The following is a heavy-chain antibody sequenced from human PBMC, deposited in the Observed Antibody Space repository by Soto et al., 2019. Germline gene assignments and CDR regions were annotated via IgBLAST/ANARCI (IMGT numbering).Heavy chain of an antibody. V-gene: IGHV3-66*01. J-gene: IGHJ3*02. CDR2: IYSGGST. Sequence: GGSLRLSCAASGFTVSSNYMSWVRQAPGKGLEWVSVIYSGGSTYYADSVKGRFTISRDNSKNTLYLQMNSLRAEDTAVYYCARDPGRRSSGWYAFDIWGQGTMVTVSS. CDR3: ARDPGRRSSGWYAFDI. D-gene: IGHD6-19*01. CDR1: GFTVSSNY.